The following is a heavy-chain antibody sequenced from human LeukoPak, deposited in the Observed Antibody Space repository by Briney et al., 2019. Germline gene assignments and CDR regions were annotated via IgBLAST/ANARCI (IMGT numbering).Heavy chain of an antibody. D-gene: IGHD2-8*01. CDR3: ARGEKYCSNGVCYEKWGPFDY. CDR2: ISSSGGTM. J-gene: IGHJ4*02. V-gene: IGHV3-11*04. CDR1: GFTVSSNY. Sequence: GGSLRLSCAASGFTVSSNYISWVRQAPGKGLEWVSYISSSGGTMYYADSVKGRSTMSRDNAENSLYLQMNSLRAEDTAVYYCARGEKYCSNGVCYEKWGPFDYWGQGTLVTVSS.